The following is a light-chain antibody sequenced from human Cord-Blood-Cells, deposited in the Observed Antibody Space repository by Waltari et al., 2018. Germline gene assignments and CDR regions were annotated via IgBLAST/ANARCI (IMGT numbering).Light chain of an antibody. CDR1: QSVSSY. CDR2: DAS. V-gene: IGKV3-11*01. CDR3: QQRSNWQVT. J-gene: IGKJ5*01. Sequence: EIVLTQSPATLSLSPGERATLSCRASQSVSSYLAWYQQKPGQAPRLLIYDASNRATGIPARFSVSGSGTDFTLTISSLEPEDFAVYYCQQRSNWQVTFGQGTRLEIK.